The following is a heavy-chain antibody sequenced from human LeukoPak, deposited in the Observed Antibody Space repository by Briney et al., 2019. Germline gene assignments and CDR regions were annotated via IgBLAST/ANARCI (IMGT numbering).Heavy chain of an antibody. J-gene: IGHJ4*02. Sequence: GGSLRLSCAASGFTFSSSSMNWVRQAPGKGLEWVSSISSSKSHTYYADSVKGRFTISRDNAKNSLYLQMNSLRAEDTAVYYCARGGTYCGGDCYGTNYWGQGSLVTVSS. V-gene: IGHV3-21*06. D-gene: IGHD2-21*02. CDR3: ARGGTYCGGDCYGTNY. CDR1: GFTFSSSS. CDR2: ISSSKSHT.